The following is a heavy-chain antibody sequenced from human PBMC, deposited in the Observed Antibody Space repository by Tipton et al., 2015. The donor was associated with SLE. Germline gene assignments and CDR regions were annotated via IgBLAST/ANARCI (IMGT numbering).Heavy chain of an antibody. CDR2: IYYSVST. CDR3: ARGLYYYYGMDV. V-gene: IGHV4-59*01. J-gene: IGHJ6*02. Sequence: TLSLTCTVSGGSMSGYYWSWIRQPPGKGLEWIGCLGYIYYSVSTNYNPSLKSRVTISVDTSKNQFSLKLTSVTAADTAVYYCARGLYYYYGMDVWGQGTTVTVSS. CDR1: GGSMSGYY.